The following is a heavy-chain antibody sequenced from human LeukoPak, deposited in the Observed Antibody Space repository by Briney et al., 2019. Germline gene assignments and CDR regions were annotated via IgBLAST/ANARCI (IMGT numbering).Heavy chain of an antibody. CDR2: IYYSGST. Sequence: PSETLSLTCTVSGGSISSYYWSWIRQPPGKGLEWIGYIYYSGSTNYNPSLKSRVTISIDTSKKQFSLKLRSVTAADTAVYYCVRDLFGVVSAVGMDVWGQGTTVTVSS. J-gene: IGHJ6*02. CDR1: GGSISSYY. V-gene: IGHV4-59*01. D-gene: IGHD3-3*01. CDR3: VRDLFGVVSAVGMDV.